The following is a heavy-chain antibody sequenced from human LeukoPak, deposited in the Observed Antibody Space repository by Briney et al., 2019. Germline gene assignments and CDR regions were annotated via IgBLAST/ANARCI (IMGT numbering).Heavy chain of an antibody. D-gene: IGHD2-15*01. Sequence: SETLSVTCTVSGASISSYYWNWFRQPPGKGLEWIAYIYYSGRTKYNPSLQSRVTISVDTSKNQFSLKLSSVSAADTAVYYCAKDAGSGHFDYWGQGTLATVSS. CDR2: IYYSGRT. CDR3: AKDAGSGHFDY. V-gene: IGHV4-59*01. J-gene: IGHJ4*02. CDR1: GASISSYY.